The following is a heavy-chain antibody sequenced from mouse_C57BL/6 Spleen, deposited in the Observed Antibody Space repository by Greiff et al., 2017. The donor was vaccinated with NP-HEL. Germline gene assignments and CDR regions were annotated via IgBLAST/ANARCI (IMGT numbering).Heavy chain of an antibody. D-gene: IGHD1-1*02. CDR1: GYTFTDYY. Sequence: EVQLQQSGPVLVKPGASVKMSCKASGYTFTDYYMNWVKQSHGKSLEWIGVINPYNGGTSYNQKFKGKATLTVDTSSNTAYMELNSLTSADSAVYYWARYMVEDAMDYWGKGTSVTVSS. CDR3: ARYMVEDAMDY. J-gene: IGHJ4*01. V-gene: IGHV1-19*01. CDR2: INPYNGGT.